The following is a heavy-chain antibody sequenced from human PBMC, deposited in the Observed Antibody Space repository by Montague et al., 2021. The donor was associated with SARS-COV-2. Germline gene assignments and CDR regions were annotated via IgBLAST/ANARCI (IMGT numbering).Heavy chain of an antibody. CDR3: ARDDFRWDFDR. J-gene: IGHJ4*02. D-gene: IGHD2/OR15-2a*01. Sequence: TLSLTYTVSGDSITSDVSYWSWIRQPAGKGLEWIGRIYTTGSTNYNPSLKSRLTISLDTSKNQFPLKLGSVTAADTAVYYCARDDFRWDFDRWGQGTLVTVSS. CDR2: IYTTGST. CDR1: GDSITSDVSY. V-gene: IGHV4-61*02.